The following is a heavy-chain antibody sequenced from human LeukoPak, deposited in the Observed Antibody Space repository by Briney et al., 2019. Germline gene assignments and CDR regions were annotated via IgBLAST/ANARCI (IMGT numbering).Heavy chain of an antibody. V-gene: IGHV4-34*01. CDR1: GGSFSGYY. CDR3: ARGYRSYGYRPYYMDV. CDR2: INHSGST. Sequence: PSETLSLTCAVYGGSFSGYYWSWIRQPPGKGLEWIGEINHSGSTNYNPSLKSRVTISVDTSKNQFSLKLSSVTAADTAVYYCARGYRSYGYRPYYMDVWGKGTTVTVSS. J-gene: IGHJ6*03. D-gene: IGHD5-18*01.